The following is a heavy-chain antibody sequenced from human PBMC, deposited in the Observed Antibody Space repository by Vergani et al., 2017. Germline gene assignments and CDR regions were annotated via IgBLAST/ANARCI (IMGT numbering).Heavy chain of an antibody. D-gene: IGHD4/OR15-4a*01. CDR1: GFSLTTSAMR. V-gene: IGHV2-70*04. CDR2: IEWDDEK. CDR3: ARDYRGDFFDH. J-gene: IGHJ4*02. Sequence: QVTLKESGPALVKPTQTLTLTCTFSGFSLTTSAMRVSWIRQPPGRALEWLARIEWDDEKFYNTSLKDRLSISKDTSKSQVFLTMTNMDPLDTATYYCARDYRGDFFDHWGQGTLVTVTS.